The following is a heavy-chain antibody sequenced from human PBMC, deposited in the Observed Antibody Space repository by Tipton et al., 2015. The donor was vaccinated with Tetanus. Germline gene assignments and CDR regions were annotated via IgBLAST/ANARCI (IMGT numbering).Heavy chain of an antibody. CDR2: IFPQFGTS. CDR1: GGTFNSYA. CDR3: ARGMDYDSSGIDDF. J-gene: IGHJ4*02. D-gene: IGHD3-22*01. V-gene: IGHV1-69*06. Sequence: QLVQSGAEVKKPGASVRVSCKTSGGTFNSYAISWVRQAPGQGLEWMGGIFPQFGTSNYAQKFQGRVTMTRDTSISTAYMEVSRLRSDDTAIYYCARGMDYDSSGIDDFWGQGTLVTVSS.